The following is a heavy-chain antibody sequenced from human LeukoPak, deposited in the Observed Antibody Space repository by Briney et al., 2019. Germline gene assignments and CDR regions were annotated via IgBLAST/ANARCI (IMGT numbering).Heavy chain of an antibody. CDR1: GDSISSGSYY. V-gene: IGHV4-61*02. Sequence: KPSETLSLTCTVSGDSISSGSYYWSWIRQPAGKGLEWIGRIYTSGSTNYNPSLKSRVTISVDTSKNQFSLKLSSVTAADTAVYYCARLAPGIVVVSNNWFDPWGQGTLVTVSS. J-gene: IGHJ5*02. CDR2: IYTSGST. CDR3: ARLAPGIVVVSNNWFDP. D-gene: IGHD2-21*01.